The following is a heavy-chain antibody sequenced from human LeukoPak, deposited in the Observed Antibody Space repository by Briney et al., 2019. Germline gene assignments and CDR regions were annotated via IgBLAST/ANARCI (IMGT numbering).Heavy chain of an antibody. Sequence: ASVKVSCKASGYTFTSYYMHWVRQAPGQGLEWMGRINPSGGSTSNTQKFQGRVTMTRDTLTSTVYMELSSLRSEDTAVYYCARESYYYYGMDVWGQGTTVTVSS. V-gene: IGHV1-46*01. J-gene: IGHJ6*02. CDR1: GYTFTSYY. CDR3: ARESYYYYGMDV. CDR2: INPSGGST.